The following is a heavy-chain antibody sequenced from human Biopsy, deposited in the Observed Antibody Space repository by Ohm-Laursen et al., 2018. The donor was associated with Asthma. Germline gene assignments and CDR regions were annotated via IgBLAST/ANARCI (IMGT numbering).Heavy chain of an antibody. Sequence: TLSLTCTVSGGSISSYYWSWIRQPPGRGLEWIGYMYSSGSTNYNPSLKSRVTISVDTSKNQFSLKLSSVTAADTAVYYCAGFCSGGNCPDHWGQGTLVTVSS. CDR1: GGSISSYY. D-gene: IGHD2-15*01. CDR2: MYSSGST. J-gene: IGHJ4*02. V-gene: IGHV4-59*01. CDR3: AGFCSGGNCPDH.